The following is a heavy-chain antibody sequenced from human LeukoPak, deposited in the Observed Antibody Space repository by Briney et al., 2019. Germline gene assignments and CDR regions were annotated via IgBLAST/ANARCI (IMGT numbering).Heavy chain of an antibody. CDR2: IYTSGST. Sequence: PSETLSLTCTVSGGSISSYYWSWIRQPAGKGLEWIGRIYTSGSTNYNPSLKSRVTISVDTSKNQFSLKLSSVTAADTAVYYCARAPQMATITGYYYMDVWGKGTTVTVSS. J-gene: IGHJ6*03. V-gene: IGHV4-4*07. CDR3: ARAPQMATITGYYYMDV. D-gene: IGHD5-24*01. CDR1: GGSISSYY.